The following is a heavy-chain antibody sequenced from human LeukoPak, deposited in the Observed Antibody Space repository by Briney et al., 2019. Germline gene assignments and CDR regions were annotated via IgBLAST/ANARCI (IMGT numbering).Heavy chain of an antibody. V-gene: IGHV1-3*01. Sequence: ASVKVSCKASGYTFTSYAIHWLRQAPGQRLEWMGWINAGNGNTKYSQKFQGRVTITRNTSASTDYMELSSLRSEDTAIYYCARGRHATFFDLWGQGTLVTVSS. D-gene: IGHD2/OR15-2a*01. CDR3: ARGRHATFFDL. J-gene: IGHJ4*02. CDR2: INAGNGNT. CDR1: GYTFTSYA.